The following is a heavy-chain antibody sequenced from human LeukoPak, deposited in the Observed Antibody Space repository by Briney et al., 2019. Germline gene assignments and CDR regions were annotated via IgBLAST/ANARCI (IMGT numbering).Heavy chain of an antibody. V-gene: IGHV1-69*05. Sequence: PWASVKVSCKASGGTFRTYSVTWVRQAPGQGLEWMGGIIPIFGTPNYAQKFQGRVKVTTDDATGTAYMELSSLMSEDTAVYYCARDWLVANWFDPWGQGTLVTVSS. CDR2: IIPIFGTP. D-gene: IGHD5-12*01. CDR1: GGTFRTYS. J-gene: IGHJ5*02. CDR3: ARDWLVANWFDP.